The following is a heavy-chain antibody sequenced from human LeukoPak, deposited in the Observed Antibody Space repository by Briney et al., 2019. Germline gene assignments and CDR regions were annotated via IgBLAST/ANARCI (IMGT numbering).Heavy chain of an antibody. CDR3: PRITAYDDS. Sequence: GRSLRLSCAASGFTFSAYAMHWVRQAPGQGLEWMASILYDGSKKYYADSVKGRFTISRDNSRNTLYLQMNSLRAEDTAVYYCPRITAYDDSWGQGTLVTVSS. J-gene: IGHJ5*01. CDR1: GFTFSAYA. V-gene: IGHV3-30*03. D-gene: IGHD1-20*01. CDR2: ILYDGSKK.